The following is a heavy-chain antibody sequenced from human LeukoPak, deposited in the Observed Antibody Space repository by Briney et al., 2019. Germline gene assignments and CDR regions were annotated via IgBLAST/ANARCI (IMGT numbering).Heavy chain of an antibody. J-gene: IGHJ4*02. CDR3: ASVFGGTTGVSYFDY. Sequence: SETLFLTCAVYGGSFSGYYWSWIRQPPGKGLEWIGEINHSGSTNYNPSLKSRVTISVDTSKNQFSLKLSSVTAADTAVYYCASVFGGTTGVSYFDYWGQGTLVTVSS. CDR2: INHSGST. D-gene: IGHD1-7*01. CDR1: GGSFSGYY. V-gene: IGHV4-34*01.